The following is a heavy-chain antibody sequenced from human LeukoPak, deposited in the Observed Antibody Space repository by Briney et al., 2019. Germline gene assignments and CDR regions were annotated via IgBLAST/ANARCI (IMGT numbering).Heavy chain of an antibody. V-gene: IGHV3-66*02. CDR3: ARVSTTIGYFDY. J-gene: IGHJ4*02. Sequence: GGSLRLSCAASGFTVSSNYMSWVRQAPGKGLEWVSVIYSGGSTYYADSVKGRFTISRDSSENTLYLQMNSLGPEDTAVYYCARVSTTIGYFDYWGREPWSPSPQ. CDR2: IYSGGST. D-gene: IGHD4-11*01. CDR1: GFTVSSNY.